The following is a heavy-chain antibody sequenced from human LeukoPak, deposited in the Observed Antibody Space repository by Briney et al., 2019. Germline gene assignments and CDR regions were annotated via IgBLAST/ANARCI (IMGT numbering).Heavy chain of an antibody. Sequence: SETLSLTCTVSGGSISSSSYYWSWIRQPPGKGLEWIGEINHSGSTNYNPSLKSRVTISVDTSKNQFSLKLSSVTAADTAVYYCARLPRYYYGSGSYYIDYWGQGTLVTVSS. CDR3: ARLPRYYYGSGSYYIDY. CDR2: INHSGST. D-gene: IGHD3-10*01. J-gene: IGHJ4*02. V-gene: IGHV4-39*07. CDR1: GGSISSSSYY.